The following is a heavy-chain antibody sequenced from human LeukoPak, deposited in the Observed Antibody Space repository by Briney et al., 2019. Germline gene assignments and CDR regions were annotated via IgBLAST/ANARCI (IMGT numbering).Heavy chain of an antibody. D-gene: IGHD2-15*01. CDR1: GFTFSYYY. Sequence: GGSLRLSCAASGFTFSYYYISWMREAPGKGLEWWSYISSSGSTIYYADSVKGRFTISRDNAKNSLYLQMNTLTAEDTAVYYCPRDPHCSGGSCYSWFDPWGQGTLVTVPS. CDR2: ISSSGSTI. V-gene: IGHV3-11*01. CDR3: PRDPHCSGGSCYSWFDP. J-gene: IGHJ5*02.